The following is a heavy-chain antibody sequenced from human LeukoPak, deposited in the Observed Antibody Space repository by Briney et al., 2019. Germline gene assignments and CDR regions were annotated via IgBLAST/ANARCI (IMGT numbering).Heavy chain of an antibody. CDR1: GFTFSSYA. J-gene: IGHJ4*02. D-gene: IGHD1-26*01. Sequence: GGSLRLSCAASGFTFSSYAMHWVRQAPGKGLEWVAVISYDGSNKYYADSVKGRFTISRDNSKNTLYLQMNSLRAEDTAVYYCARVGATEYYFDYWGQGTLVTVSS. CDR2: ISYDGSNK. CDR3: ARVGATEYYFDY. V-gene: IGHV3-30*01.